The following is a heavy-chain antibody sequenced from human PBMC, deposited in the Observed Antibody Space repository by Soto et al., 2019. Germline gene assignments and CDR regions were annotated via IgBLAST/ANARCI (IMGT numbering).Heavy chain of an antibody. CDR2: IYYSGST. D-gene: IGHD1-1*01. J-gene: IGHJ6*02. Sequence: QVQLQESGPGLVKPSETLSLTCTVSGGSISSYYWSWIRQPPGKGLEWIGYIYYSGSTNYNPSLKTRVTISVDTSKNQFSLKRSSVTAADTAVYYCARERYNPYGMDVWGQATTVTVSS. CDR1: GGSISSYY. V-gene: IGHV4-59*01. CDR3: ARERYNPYGMDV.